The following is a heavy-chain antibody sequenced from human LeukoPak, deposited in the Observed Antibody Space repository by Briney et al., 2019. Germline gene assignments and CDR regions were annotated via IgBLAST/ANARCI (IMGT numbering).Heavy chain of an antibody. CDR1: GGSISSSSYY. V-gene: IGHV4-39*01. D-gene: IGHD5-18*01. CDR3: ARHLSPRGYSYGWGYFDL. CDR2: IYYSGST. J-gene: IGHJ2*01. Sequence: SETLSLTCTVSGGSISSSSYYWGWIRRPPGKGLEWIGSIYYSGSTYYNPSLKSRVTISVDTSKNQFSLKLSSVTAADTAVYYCARHLSPRGYSYGWGYFDLWGRGTLVTVSS.